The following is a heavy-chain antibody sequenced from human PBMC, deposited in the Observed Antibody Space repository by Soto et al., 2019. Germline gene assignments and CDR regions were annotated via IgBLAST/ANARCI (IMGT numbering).Heavy chain of an antibody. Sequence: PSETLSLTCTVSGGSISSSSYYWGWIRQPPGKGLEWIGYIYYSGSTNYNPSLKSRVTISVDTSKNQFSLKLSSVTAADTAVYYCARDFPDPGIAAAGTWWFDPWGQGTLVTVSS. J-gene: IGHJ5*02. CDR3: ARDFPDPGIAAAGTWWFDP. CDR1: GGSISSSSYY. CDR2: IYYSGST. D-gene: IGHD6-13*01. V-gene: IGHV4-61*01.